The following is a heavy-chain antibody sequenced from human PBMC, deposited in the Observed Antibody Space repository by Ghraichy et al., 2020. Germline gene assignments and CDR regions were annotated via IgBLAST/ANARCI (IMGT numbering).Heavy chain of an antibody. CDR3: ARDERYYDSSGYSIWFDP. CDR2: IYTTGST. J-gene: IGHJ5*02. Sequence: ESLNISCTVSGGSISSYYWSWIRQPAGKGLEWIGYIYTTGSTNYNPSLKSRVTMSVDTSKNQFSLKLSSVTAADTAVYYCARDERYYDSSGYSIWFDPWGQGTLVTVSS. V-gene: IGHV4-4*07. D-gene: IGHD3-22*01. CDR1: GGSISSYY.